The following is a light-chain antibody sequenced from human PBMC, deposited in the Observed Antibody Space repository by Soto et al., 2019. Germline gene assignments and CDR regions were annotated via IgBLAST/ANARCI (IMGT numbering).Light chain of an antibody. Sequence: DIQMTQPPSTLSAPVVDRVTITCRASQSIGTWLAWYQQKPGKAPKLLIYDASSLESGVPSRFSGSGSGTEFTLTISSLQPDDFATYCCQQYNRYWTFGQGAKVDIK. J-gene: IGKJ1*01. CDR1: QSIGTW. CDR3: QQYNRYWT. V-gene: IGKV1-5*01. CDR2: DAS.